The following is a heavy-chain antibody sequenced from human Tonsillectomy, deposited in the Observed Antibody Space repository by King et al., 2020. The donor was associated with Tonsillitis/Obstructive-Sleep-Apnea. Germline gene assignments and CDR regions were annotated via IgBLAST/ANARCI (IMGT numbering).Heavy chain of an antibody. J-gene: IGHJ4*02. V-gene: IGHV3-66*01. CDR1: GFTVSSNY. CDR3: ARISMVRGVPGY. Sequence: VQLVESGGGLVQPGGSLRLSCAASGFTVSSNYMSWVRQAPGKGLEWVSVIYSGGSIYYADFVKGRFTISRDNSKNTLHLQMNSLRDEDTAVYYCARISMVRGVPGYWGQGTLVTVSS. D-gene: IGHD3-10*01. CDR2: IYSGGSI.